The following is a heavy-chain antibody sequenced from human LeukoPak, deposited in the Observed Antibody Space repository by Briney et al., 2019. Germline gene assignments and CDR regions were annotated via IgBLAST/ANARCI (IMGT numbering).Heavy chain of an antibody. Sequence: GGSLRLSCAASGFTFSSYGMHWVRQAPGKGLEWVAKIKQDGSEKYYVDSVKGRFTISRDNAKNSLFLQMDSLRAEDTAVFYCVRGAYYFYGLDVWGQGATVTASS. V-gene: IGHV3-7*04. J-gene: IGHJ6*02. CDR2: IKQDGSEK. CDR3: VRGAYYFYGLDV. CDR1: GFTFSSYG.